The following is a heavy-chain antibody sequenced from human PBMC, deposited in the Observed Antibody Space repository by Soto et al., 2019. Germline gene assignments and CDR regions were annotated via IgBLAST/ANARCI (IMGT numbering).Heavy chain of an antibody. CDR2: IYYSGST. CDR3: ASLSGVPGLAQRYFYY. V-gene: IGHV4-39*01. CDR1: GGSISSSSYY. J-gene: IGHJ4*02. D-gene: IGHD2-2*01. Sequence: SETLSLTCTVSGGSISSSSYYWGWIRQPPGKGLEWIGSIYYSGSTYYNPSLKSRVTISVDTSKNQFSLQLSSVTAADTAVYYCASLSGVPGLAQRYFYYWGQGTLVTGSS.